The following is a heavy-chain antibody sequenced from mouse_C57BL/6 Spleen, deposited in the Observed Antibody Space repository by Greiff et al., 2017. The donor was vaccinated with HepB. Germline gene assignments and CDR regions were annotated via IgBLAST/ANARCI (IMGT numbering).Heavy chain of an antibody. CDR1: GYAFSSSW. CDR2: IYPGDGDT. D-gene: IGHD1-1*01. J-gene: IGHJ4*01. V-gene: IGHV1-82*01. CDR3: ARNGSREFYAMDY. Sequence: QVQLQQSGPELVKPGASVKISCKASGYAFSSSWMNWVKQRPGKGLEWIGRIYPGDGDTNYNGKFKGKATLTADKSSSTAYMQLSSLTSEDSAVYFCARNGSREFYAMDYWGQGTSVTVSS.